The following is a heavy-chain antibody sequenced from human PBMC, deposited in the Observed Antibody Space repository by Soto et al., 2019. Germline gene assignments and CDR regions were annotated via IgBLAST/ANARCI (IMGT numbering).Heavy chain of an antibody. V-gene: IGHV3-23*01. CDR3: EKSTGNNGYYSFDY. CDR2: ISGSGGHT. J-gene: IGHJ4*02. D-gene: IGHD3-22*01. Sequence: GGSLRLSCAASGFTFNSFAMSWVRQAPGKGLEWVSSISGSGGHTNYADSVKGRFTISRDTSKNTLYLQMNSLSAEDTAVYYCEKSTGNNGYYSFDYWGQGTLVTVSS. CDR1: GFTFNSFA.